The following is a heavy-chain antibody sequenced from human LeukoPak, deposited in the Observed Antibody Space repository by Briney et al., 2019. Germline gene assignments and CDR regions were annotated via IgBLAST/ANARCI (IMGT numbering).Heavy chain of an antibody. V-gene: IGHV3-9*01. CDR2: ISWYSGSI. J-gene: IGHJ6*02. CDR1: GFTFYVYA. CDR3: AKDIVRSSGWYGGYYYYGMDV. Sequence: PGGSLTLSCAASGFTFYVYAMHWLRQAPGKGLEWVSGISWYSGSIGYADSVKGRFTISRDNAKNSLYLQMNSLRAEDTALYYCAKDIVRSSGWYGGYYYYGMDVWGQGTTVTASS. D-gene: IGHD6-19*01.